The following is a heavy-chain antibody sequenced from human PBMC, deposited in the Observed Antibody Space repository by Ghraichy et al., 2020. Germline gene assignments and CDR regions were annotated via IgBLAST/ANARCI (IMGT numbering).Heavy chain of an antibody. Sequence: SETLSLTCTVSGGSISSSSYYWGWIRQPPGKGLEWIGSIYYSGSTYYTPSLKSRVTISVDTSKNQFSLKLSSVTAADTAVYYCARFTTFRYYFYYWGQGTLVTVSS. CDR3: ARFTTFRYYFYY. CDR2: IYYSGST. CDR1: GGSISSSSYY. D-gene: IGHD2/OR15-2a*01. V-gene: IGHV4-39*01. J-gene: IGHJ4*02.